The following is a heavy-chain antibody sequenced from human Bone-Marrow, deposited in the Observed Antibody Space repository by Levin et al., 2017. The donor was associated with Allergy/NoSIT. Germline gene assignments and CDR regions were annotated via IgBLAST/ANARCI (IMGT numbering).Heavy chain of an antibody. CDR2: IFSNDEK. Sequence: ESGPTLVKPTETLTLTCTVSGFSLSNARMGVSWIRQPPGKALEWLAHIFSNDEKSYSTSLKSRLTISKDTSKSQVVLTMTNMDPVDTATYYRARYYYDSSGYYYYFDYWGQGTLVTVSS. D-gene: IGHD3-22*01. CDR1: GFSLSNARMG. V-gene: IGHV2-26*01. CDR3: ARYYYDSSGYYYYFDY. J-gene: IGHJ4*02.